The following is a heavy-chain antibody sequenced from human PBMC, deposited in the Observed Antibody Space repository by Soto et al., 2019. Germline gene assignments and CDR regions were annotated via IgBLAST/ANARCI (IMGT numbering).Heavy chain of an antibody. CDR2: LGGNGFTT. J-gene: IGHJ6*03. D-gene: IGHD1-1*01. Sequence: EVQLLESGGGLVQPGGSLRLSCVVSGFTFGSYAMSWVRQAPEKGPEWVALLGGNGFTTYHADSVKGRFTISGDKSKSTLFLQMNSMRAYDTGVYYCAKALRPSVNVFYYMGVWGRGTSVTVSS. V-gene: IGHV3-23*01. CDR3: AKALRPSVNVFYYMGV. CDR1: GFTFGSYA.